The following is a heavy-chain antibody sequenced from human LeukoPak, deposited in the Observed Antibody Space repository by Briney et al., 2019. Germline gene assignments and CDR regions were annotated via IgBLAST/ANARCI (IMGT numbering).Heavy chain of an antibody. D-gene: IGHD3-9*01. CDR2: INPNTGGT. CDR3: ARVHATGYFSLDLGY. CDR1: GYTFTGYF. V-gene: IGHV1-2*02. Sequence: ASVRVSCKASGYTFTGYFMHWVRQAPGQELDWMGWINPNTGGTKYAQNFQGRVTMTRDTSIGTAYMALSTVTSDDTAVYFCARVHATGYFSLDLGYWGQGTLVTVSS. J-gene: IGHJ4*02.